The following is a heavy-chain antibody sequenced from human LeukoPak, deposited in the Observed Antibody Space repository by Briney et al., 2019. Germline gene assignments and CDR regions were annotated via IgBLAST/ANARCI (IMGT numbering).Heavy chain of an antibody. Sequence: SETLSHTYTVSGGCISSHYWTWIRQPPGKGLEWIGYIYYSGSTNYNPSLKSRVTISVDTSKNQFSLKLSSVTAADTAVYYCARDLGWLQPGDAFDLCGQGTMVTVSS. V-gene: IGHV4-59*11. J-gene: IGHJ3*01. CDR2: IYYSGST. D-gene: IGHD5-24*01. CDR3: ARDLGWLQPGDAFDL. CDR1: GGCISSHY.